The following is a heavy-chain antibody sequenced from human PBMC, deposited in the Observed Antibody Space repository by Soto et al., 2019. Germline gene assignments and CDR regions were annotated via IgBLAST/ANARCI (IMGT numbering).Heavy chain of an antibody. Sequence: QVQLVQSGAEVKKPGSSVKVSCKASGGTFTSYAISWVRQAPGQGLEWMGGIIPIFGTADYAQKFQGRVTITADESTSTAYMELSSLRSEDTAVYYCATHGLPNYYYYGMNVWGQGTTVTVSS. V-gene: IGHV1-69*12. CDR2: IIPIFGTA. CDR3: ATHGLPNYYYYGMNV. D-gene: IGHD5-18*01. J-gene: IGHJ6*02. CDR1: GGTFTSYA.